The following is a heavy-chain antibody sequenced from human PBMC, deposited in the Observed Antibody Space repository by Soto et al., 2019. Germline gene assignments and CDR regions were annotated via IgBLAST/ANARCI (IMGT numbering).Heavy chain of an antibody. CDR3: ARASSGSYYVHAFDI. Sequence: SETLSLTCTVSGGSITTNYWSWIRQPPGKGLEWLGYIYYSGSTNYNPSLKSRVTISGDTSKNQFSLKLRSVTAADTAVYYCARASSGSYYVHAFDIWGQGTMVT. CDR1: GGSITTNY. CDR2: IYYSGST. V-gene: IGHV4-59*01. J-gene: IGHJ3*02. D-gene: IGHD1-26*01.